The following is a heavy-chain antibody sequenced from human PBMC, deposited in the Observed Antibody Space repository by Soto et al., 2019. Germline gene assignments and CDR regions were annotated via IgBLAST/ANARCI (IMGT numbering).Heavy chain of an antibody. J-gene: IGHJ4*02. CDR3: ATYQYYDFWSGPSEDYFDY. D-gene: IGHD3-3*01. CDR1: RGTFSSYA. CDR2: IIPIFGTA. V-gene: IGHV1-69*13. Sequence: SVKVSCKASRGTFSSYAISWVRQAPGQGLEWMGGIIPIFGTANYAQKFQGRVTITADESTSTAYMELSSLRSEDTAVYYCATYQYYDFWSGPSEDYFDYWGQGTLVTVSS.